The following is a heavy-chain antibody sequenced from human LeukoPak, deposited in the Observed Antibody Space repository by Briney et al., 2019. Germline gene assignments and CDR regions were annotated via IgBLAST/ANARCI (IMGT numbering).Heavy chain of an antibody. Sequence: PSETLSLTCGVSGGSISNNNWWTWVRQPPGKGLEWIGEVNLRGSTNYHPPLKRRVAISVDKSENHISLKLTSVTAADTAVYCCARELMDPYGMDVWGQGTTVTVPS. CDR2: VNLRGST. CDR1: GGSISNNNW. J-gene: IGHJ6*02. CDR3: ARELMDPYGMDV. V-gene: IGHV4-4*01. D-gene: IGHD2-8*01.